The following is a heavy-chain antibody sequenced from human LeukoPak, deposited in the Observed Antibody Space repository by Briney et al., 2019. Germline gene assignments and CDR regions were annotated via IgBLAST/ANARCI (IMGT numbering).Heavy chain of an antibody. CDR3: ARDDPAAGYYYYYYYGMDV. D-gene: IGHD6-13*01. CDR1: GYTFTSYY. V-gene: IGHV1-46*01. J-gene: IGHJ6*02. CDR2: INPSGGST. Sequence: ASVKVSCKASGYTFTSYYMHWVRQAPGQGLEWMGIINPSGGSTSYAQKFQGRVTMTRDTSTSTVYMELSSLRSEDTAVYYCARDDPAAGYYYYYYYGMDVWGQGTTVTVSS.